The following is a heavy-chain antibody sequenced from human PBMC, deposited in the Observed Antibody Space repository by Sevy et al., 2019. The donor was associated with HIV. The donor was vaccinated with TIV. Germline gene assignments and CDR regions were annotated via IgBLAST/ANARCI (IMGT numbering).Heavy chain of an antibody. Sequence: GGYLRLSCTASGFTFSTYWMTWVRQAPGKGLEWVANIKQDGSEKYYVDSVKVRFTISRDNAKNSLYLQMNSLRAEDTAVYYCARDWGSVHWGQGTLVTVSS. D-gene: IGHD3-16*01. CDR3: ARDWGSVH. J-gene: IGHJ4*02. CDR1: GFTFSTYW. CDR2: IKQDGSEK. V-gene: IGHV3-7*01.